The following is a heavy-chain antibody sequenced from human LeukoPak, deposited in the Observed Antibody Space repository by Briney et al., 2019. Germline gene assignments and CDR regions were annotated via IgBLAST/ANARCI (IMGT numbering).Heavy chain of an antibody. CDR2: FDPEYGET. Sequence: ASVKVSCKVSGYTLTELSIHWVRQTPGKGLEWMGGFDPEYGETIYAQKFQGRVTMTEDTSTDTAYMELSSLRSEDTAVYYCATVRSSPKYYDILTGSGAVDIWGQGTMVTVSS. J-gene: IGHJ3*02. D-gene: IGHD3-9*01. CDR3: ATVRSSPKYYDILTGSGAVDI. V-gene: IGHV1-24*01. CDR1: GYTLTELS.